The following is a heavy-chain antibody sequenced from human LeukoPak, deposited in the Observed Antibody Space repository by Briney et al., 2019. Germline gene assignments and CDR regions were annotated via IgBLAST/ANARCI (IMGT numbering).Heavy chain of an antibody. D-gene: IGHD3-10*01. J-gene: IGHJ4*02. CDR3: AKEIHAFGGFDY. Sequence: GGSLRLSCAVSGFTFRSYGMHWVRQAPGKGLEWVAGISKNGNYQSYADSVKGRLTISRDNSKNTLFLQMNSLRVEDTAVYYCAKEIHAFGGFDYWGQGTLVTVSS. CDR2: ISKNGNYQ. CDR1: GFTFRSYG. V-gene: IGHV3-30*18.